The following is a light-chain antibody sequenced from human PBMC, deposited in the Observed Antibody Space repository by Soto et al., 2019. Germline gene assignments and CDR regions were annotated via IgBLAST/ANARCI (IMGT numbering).Light chain of an antibody. CDR3: QQYGNSRGT. Sequence: EIVMTQSPATLSVSPGGRATLSCRASQGVSTSYLAWYQQKPGQAPRLLIYGASSRATGIPDRFSGSGSGTDFTLTISGLEPEDFAVYYCQQYGNSRGTFGQGTKVDIK. CDR1: QGVSTSY. CDR2: GAS. V-gene: IGKV3-20*01. J-gene: IGKJ1*01.